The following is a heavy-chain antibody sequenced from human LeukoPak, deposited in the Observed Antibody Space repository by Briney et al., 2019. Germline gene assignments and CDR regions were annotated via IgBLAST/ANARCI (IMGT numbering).Heavy chain of an antibody. D-gene: IGHD3-16*02. J-gene: IGHJ5*02. V-gene: IGHV3-30*02. CDR1: GFTFSSYG. Sequence: PGGSLRLSCAASGFTFSSYGMHWVRQAPGKGLEWVAFLRYDGSNKYYADSVKGRFTISRDNSKNTLYLQMNSLRAEDTAVYYCAKGGQYDYVWGSYLPHWFDPWGQGTLVTVSS. CDR2: LRYDGSNK. CDR3: AKGGQYDYVWGSYLPHWFDP.